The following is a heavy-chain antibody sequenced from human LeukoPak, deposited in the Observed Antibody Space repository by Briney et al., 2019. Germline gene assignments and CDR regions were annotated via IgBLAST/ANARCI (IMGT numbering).Heavy chain of an antibody. V-gene: IGHV1-2*04. D-gene: IGHD3-9*01. Sequence: ASVKVSCKASGYTFTGYYVHWVRQAPGQGLEWMGWINPNSGGTNYAQKFQGWVTMTRDTSISTAYMELSRLRSDDTAVYYCARARAGHVLRYFDQSYYFDYWGQGTLVTVSS. CDR3: ARARAGHVLRYFDQSYYFDY. CDR1: GYTFTGYY. CDR2: INPNSGGT. J-gene: IGHJ4*02.